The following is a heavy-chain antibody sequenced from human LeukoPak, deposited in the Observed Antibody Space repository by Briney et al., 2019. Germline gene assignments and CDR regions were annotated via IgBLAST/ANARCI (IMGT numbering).Heavy chain of an antibody. CDR2: LKSKGGGETA. CDR3: SWELDVSFGRRLES. J-gene: IGHJ4*02. V-gene: IGHV3-15*01. D-gene: IGHD1-1*01. CDR1: GFNFNDAW. Sequence: GGSLRLSCATSGFNFNDAWMSWVHQAPGGGLEWVGRLKSKGGGETADYGAAVKGRFTISRDDSKSTLYLQMNSLKNEDTAVYFCSWELDVSFGRRLESWGQGTLVTVAS.